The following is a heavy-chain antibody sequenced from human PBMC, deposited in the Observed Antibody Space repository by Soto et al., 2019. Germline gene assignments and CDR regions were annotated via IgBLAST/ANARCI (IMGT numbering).Heavy chain of an antibody. Sequence: GGSLRLSCSASGFTFSSYAMHWVRQAPGKGLEYVSAISSNGGSTYYADSVKGRFTISRDNSKNTLYLQMSSLRAEDTAVYYCVKGGATTVTPAAPVDYWGQGTLVTVSS. CDR3: VKGGATTVTPAAPVDY. CDR1: GFTFSSYA. D-gene: IGHD4-4*01. CDR2: ISSNGGST. J-gene: IGHJ4*02. V-gene: IGHV3-64D*08.